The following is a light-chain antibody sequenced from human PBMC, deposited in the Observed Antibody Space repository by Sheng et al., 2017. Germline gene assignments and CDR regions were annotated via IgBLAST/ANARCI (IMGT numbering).Light chain of an antibody. J-gene: IGKJ2*01. Sequence: EIVLTQSPATLSVSPGERVTLSCRASQSVSNNLAWYQQTPGQAPRLLIFGATSRATDIPARFSGSGSGTEFTLTISSLQSEDFGVYFCQQYDNWPPFTFGQGTRLEIK. V-gene: IGKV3-15*01. CDR1: QSVSNN. CDR3: QQYDNWPPFT. CDR2: GAT.